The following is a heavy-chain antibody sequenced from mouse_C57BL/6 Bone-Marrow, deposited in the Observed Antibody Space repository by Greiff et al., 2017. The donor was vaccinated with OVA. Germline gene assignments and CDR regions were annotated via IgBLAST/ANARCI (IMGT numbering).Heavy chain of an antibody. CDR3: ARGDDGSSYLYWYFDV. CDR2: ISSGSSTI. Sequence: EVQGVESGGGLVKPGGSLKLSCAASGFTFSDYGMHWVRQAPEKGLEWVAYISSGSSTIYYADTVKGRFTISRDNATNTLFLQMTSLRSEDTAMYYCARGDDGSSYLYWYFDVWGTGTTVTVSS. J-gene: IGHJ1*03. CDR1: GFTFSDYG. D-gene: IGHD1-1*01. V-gene: IGHV5-17*01.